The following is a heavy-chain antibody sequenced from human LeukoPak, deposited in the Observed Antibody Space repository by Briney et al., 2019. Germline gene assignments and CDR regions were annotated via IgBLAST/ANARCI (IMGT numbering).Heavy chain of an antibody. CDR1: GFTFSSYS. V-gene: IGHV3-21*01. J-gene: IGHJ4*02. D-gene: IGHD6-19*01. Sequence: PGGSLRLSCAASGFTFSSYSMNWVRQAPGKGLEWVSSISSSSSYIYYADSVKGRFTISRDNAKNSLYLQMNSLRAEDTAVYYCARVRAISSGWSGGDYWGQGTLVTVSS. CDR3: ARVRAISSGWSGGDY. CDR2: ISSSSSYI.